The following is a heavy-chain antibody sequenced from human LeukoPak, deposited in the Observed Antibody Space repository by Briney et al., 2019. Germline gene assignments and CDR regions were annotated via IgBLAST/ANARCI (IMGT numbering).Heavy chain of an antibody. CDR1: GGTFSSYA. CDR3: ARDSPIAVAAPGDY. J-gene: IGHJ4*02. Sequence: ASVKVSCKASGGTFSSYAISWVRQAPGQGLEWMGGIIPIFGTANYAQKFQGRVTITADESTSTAYMELSSLRSEDTAVYYCARDSPIAVAAPGDYWGQGTLVTVSS. D-gene: IGHD6-19*01. CDR2: IIPIFGTA. V-gene: IGHV1-69*13.